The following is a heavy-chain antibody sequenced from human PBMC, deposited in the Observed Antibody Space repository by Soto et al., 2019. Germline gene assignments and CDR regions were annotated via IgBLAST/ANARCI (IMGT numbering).Heavy chain of an antibody. D-gene: IGHD3-10*01. Sequence: TSETLSLTCPFSGFSISSGGYYWSWIRQHPGKGLEWIGYIYYSGSTYYNPSLKSRVTISVDTSKNQFSLKLSSVTAADTAVYYCARAGRGVPPDYWGQGTLVTVSS. CDR2: IYYSGST. V-gene: IGHV4-31*03. CDR3: ARAGRGVPPDY. J-gene: IGHJ4*02. CDR1: GFSISSGGYY.